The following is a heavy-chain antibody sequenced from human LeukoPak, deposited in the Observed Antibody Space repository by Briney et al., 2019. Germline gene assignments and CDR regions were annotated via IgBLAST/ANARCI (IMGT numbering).Heavy chain of an antibody. CDR1: GFTFSSYA. CDR2: ISYDGSNK. Sequence: SGGSLRLSCAASGFTFSSYAMHWVRQAPGKGLEWVAVISYDGSNKYYADSVKGRFTISRDNSKNTLYLQMNSLRAEDTAVYYCARDAVDTAMVTGAFDIWGQGTMVTVSP. V-gene: IGHV3-30*04. CDR3: ARDAVDTAMVTGAFDI. J-gene: IGHJ3*02. D-gene: IGHD5-18*01.